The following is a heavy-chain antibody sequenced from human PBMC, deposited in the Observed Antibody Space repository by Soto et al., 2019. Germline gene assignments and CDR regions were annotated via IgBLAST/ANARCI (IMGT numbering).Heavy chain of an antibody. CDR1: GCTFSSYA. J-gene: IGHJ3*02. Sequence: SVKVSCRASGCTFSSYAIRWVRQAPGQGLEWMGGIIPIFGTANYAQKFQGRVTITADESTSTAYMELSSLRSEDTAVYYCARAQSDGYSLDAFDIWGQGTMVTVSS. CDR3: ARAQSDGYSLDAFDI. CDR2: IIPIFGTA. D-gene: IGHD5-18*01. V-gene: IGHV1-69*13.